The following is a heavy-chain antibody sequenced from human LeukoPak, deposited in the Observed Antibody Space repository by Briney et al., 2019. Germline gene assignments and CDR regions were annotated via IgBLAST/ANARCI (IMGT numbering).Heavy chain of an antibody. CDR3: ARVPVGAFDI. D-gene: IGHD1-26*01. CDR2: ISTNDRTT. Sequence: GGSLRLSCAASGFILSDYYMSWIRQAPGKGLEWVAYISTNDRTTYYADSVKGRFTISRDNAKNSLYLQMNSLRAEDTAVYYCARVPVGAFDIWGQGTMVTVSS. V-gene: IGHV3-11*04. CDR1: GFILSDYY. J-gene: IGHJ3*02.